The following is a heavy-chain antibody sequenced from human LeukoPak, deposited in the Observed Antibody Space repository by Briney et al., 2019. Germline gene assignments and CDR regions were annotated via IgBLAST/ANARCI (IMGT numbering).Heavy chain of an antibody. CDR3: AELGITMIGGV. D-gene: IGHD3-10*02. J-gene: IGHJ6*04. CDR2: ISYDGSNK. Sequence: GRSLRFCCAASGFSFSSYGMHWVRQAPGKGLEWVAVISYDGSNKYYADSVKGRFPISRDNSKNTLYLQMNSLRGEDTAVYYCAELGITMIGGVWGKGTTVTISS. CDR1: GFSFSSYG. V-gene: IGHV3-30*18.